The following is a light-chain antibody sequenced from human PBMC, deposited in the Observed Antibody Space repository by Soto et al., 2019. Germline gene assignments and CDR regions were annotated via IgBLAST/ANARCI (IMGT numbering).Light chain of an antibody. V-gene: IGKV3-20*01. CDR2: GAS. Sequence: DILLTQSPGTLSLSPGERATLSCRASQSVSSSYLAWYQQRPGQAPRLLIYGASTRATGIPDRFSGSGSGTDFTLTISRLEPEDFAVYFCQQYGSSLPWTFGQGTKVEIK. CDR3: QQYGSSLPWT. J-gene: IGKJ1*01. CDR1: QSVSSSY.